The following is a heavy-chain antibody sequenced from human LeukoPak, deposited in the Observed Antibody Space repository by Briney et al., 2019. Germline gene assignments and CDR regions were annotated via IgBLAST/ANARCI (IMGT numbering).Heavy chain of an antibody. CDR1: GDSISNTNYY. CDR3: ARGVVIAPQTFDY. Sequence: SETLSLTCTVSGDSISNTNYYWGWIRQPPGKGLEWIGSIYYSGRTYYNPSLKSRVTISVDTSKNQFSLRLSSVTAADTAVYYCARGVVIAPQTFDYWGQGTLVTVSS. V-gene: IGHV4-39*07. D-gene: IGHD2-21*01. J-gene: IGHJ4*02. CDR2: IYYSGRT.